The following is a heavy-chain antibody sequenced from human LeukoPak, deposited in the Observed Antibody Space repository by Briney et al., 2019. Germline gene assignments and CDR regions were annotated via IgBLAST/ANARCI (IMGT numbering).Heavy chain of an antibody. D-gene: IGHD4/OR15-4a*01. V-gene: IGHV4-34*01. CDR1: GGSFSDYY. Sequence: PSETLSLTCAVSGGSFSDYYWSWLRQPPGKGLEWLGEINHSGSTNYKPSLKSRVTISLDTSKSQFSLKLSSVTAADTAVYYCATLRTIKPGVKGAFDIWGQGTLVTVSS. CDR3: ATLRTIKPGVKGAFDI. J-gene: IGHJ3*02. CDR2: INHSGST.